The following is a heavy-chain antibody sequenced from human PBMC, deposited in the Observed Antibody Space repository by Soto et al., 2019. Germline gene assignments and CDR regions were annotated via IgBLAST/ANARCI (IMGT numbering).Heavy chain of an antibody. CDR3: AKDFTLAQQLGEGAFDI. D-gene: IGHD6-6*01. CDR1: GFTFSSYG. Sequence: QVQLVESGGGVVQPGRSLRLSCAASGFTFSSYGMHWVRQAPGKGLEWVAVISYDGSNKYYADSVKGRFTISRDNSKNTLYLQMNRLRAEDTAVYYCAKDFTLAQQLGEGAFDIWGQGTMVTVSS. CDR2: ISYDGSNK. J-gene: IGHJ3*02. V-gene: IGHV3-30*18.